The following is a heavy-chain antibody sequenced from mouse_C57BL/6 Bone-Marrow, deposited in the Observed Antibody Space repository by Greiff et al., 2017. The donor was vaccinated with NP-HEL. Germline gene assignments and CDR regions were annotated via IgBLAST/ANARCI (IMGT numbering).Heavy chain of an antibody. D-gene: IGHD1-1*01. CDR3: ARDYGSSYGWYFDV. Sequence: VQLQQPGAELVKPGASVKLSCKASGYTFTSYWMQWVKQRPGQGLEWIGEIDPSDSYTNYNQKFKGKATLTVDTSSSTAYMQLSSLTSEDSAVDYCARDYGSSYGWYFDVWGTGTTVTVSS. CDR2: IDPSDSYT. V-gene: IGHV1-50*01. CDR1: GYTFTSYW. J-gene: IGHJ1*03.